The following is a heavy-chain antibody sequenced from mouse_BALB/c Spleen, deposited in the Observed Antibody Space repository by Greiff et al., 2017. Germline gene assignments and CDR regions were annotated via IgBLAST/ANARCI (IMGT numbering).Heavy chain of an antibody. V-gene: IGHV5-17*02. J-gene: IGHJ3*01. CDR3: ARGNSFFAY. D-gene: IGHD4-1*02. CDR1: GFTFSSFG. Sequence: EVKVVESGGGLVQPGGSRKLSCAASGFTFSSFGMHWVRQAPEKGLEWVAYISSGSSTIYYADTVKGRFTISRDNPKNTLFLQMTSLRSEDTAMYYCARGNSFFAYWGQGTLVTVSA. CDR2: ISSGSSTI.